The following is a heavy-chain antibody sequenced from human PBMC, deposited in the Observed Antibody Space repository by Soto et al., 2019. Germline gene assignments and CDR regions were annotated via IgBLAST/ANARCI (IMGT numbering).Heavy chain of an antibody. CDR1: GDSIRSSY. V-gene: IGHV4-59*01. J-gene: IGHJ4*02. Sequence: KASETLSLTCIVSGDSIRSSYWSWVRQPPGRGLEWIGYVYHSGTTNSNPSLKSRVTISADTSKNLFSLKLISVTPADTAVYFCARDMSGGSSWYEFDSWGPGTLVTVSS. D-gene: IGHD6-13*01. CDR3: ARDMSGGSSWYEFDS. CDR2: VYHSGTT.